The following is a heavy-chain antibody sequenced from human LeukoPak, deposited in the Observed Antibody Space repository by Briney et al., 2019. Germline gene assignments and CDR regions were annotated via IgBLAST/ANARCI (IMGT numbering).Heavy chain of an antibody. CDR1: GFTFCGYA. Sequence: GGSLRLSSAASGFTFCGYAMSRDGPGPGLGLEWGSASSGSGGSSSYADPVKGRVTISRDNSKNTLYLQMNILRAEDTAVYDCAKSVQARVFLPFDYWGQGTLVTVSS. D-gene: IGHD2-8*01. J-gene: IGHJ4*02. CDR2: SSGSGGSS. V-gene: IGHV3-23*01. CDR3: AKSVQARVFLPFDY.